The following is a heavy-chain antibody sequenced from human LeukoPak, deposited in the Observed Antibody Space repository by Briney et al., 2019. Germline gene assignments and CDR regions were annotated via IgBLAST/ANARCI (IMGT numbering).Heavy chain of an antibody. J-gene: IGHJ3*02. CDR1: GGSFSGYY. CDR2: INHSGST. V-gene: IGHV4-34*01. D-gene: IGHD2-21*02. CDR3: ARPKVVVTAIPAFDI. Sequence: PSETLSLTCAVYGGSFSGYYWSWIRQPPGKGLEWIGEINHSGSTNYNPSLKSRVTISVDTSKNQFSLKLSSVTAADTAVYCCARPKVVVTAIPAFDIWGQGTMVTVSS.